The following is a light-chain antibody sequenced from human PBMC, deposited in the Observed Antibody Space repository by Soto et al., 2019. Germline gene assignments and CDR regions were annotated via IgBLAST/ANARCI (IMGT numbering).Light chain of an antibody. Sequence: EIVLTQSPATLSSFPGDRVTLSCRASQSVSNNYLAWYQQKPGQTPRRLIYGASNRATGIPDRFSGSGSGTDFTLNISRLEPEDFAVYYCQQYRSSPTFGEGTRLEIK. CDR3: QQYRSSPT. CDR2: GAS. J-gene: IGKJ5*01. V-gene: IGKV3-20*01. CDR1: QSVSNNY.